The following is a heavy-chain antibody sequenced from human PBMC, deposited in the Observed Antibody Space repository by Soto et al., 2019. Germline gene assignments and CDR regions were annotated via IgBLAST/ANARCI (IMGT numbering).Heavy chain of an antibody. CDR2: ISSSGDTM. J-gene: IGHJ4*02. Sequence: GGSLRLSCAASGFTFSGYYMSWIRHAPGKGLEWVSYISSSGDTMYYADSVKGRFSISRDSAKTSLYLHMHSLRAEDTAIYYCAKGAVVVKVEFDSWGQGNLVTVSS. D-gene: IGHD2-15*01. V-gene: IGHV3-11*01. CDR1: GFTFSGYY. CDR3: AKGAVVVKVEFDS.